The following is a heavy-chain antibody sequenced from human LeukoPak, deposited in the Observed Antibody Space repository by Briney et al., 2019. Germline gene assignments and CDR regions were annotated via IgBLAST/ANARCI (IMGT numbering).Heavy chain of an antibody. CDR3: ARHPSIVVVPAAIDY. V-gene: IGHV1-2*02. Sequence: GASVKVSCKASGNTFTGYYMHWVRQAPGQGLEWMGWINPNSGGTNYAQKFQGRVTMTRDTSISTAYMELSRLRSVATAVYYCARHPSIVVVPAAIDYWGQGTLVTVSS. CDR1: GNTFTGYY. J-gene: IGHJ4*02. D-gene: IGHD2-2*01. CDR2: INPNSGGT.